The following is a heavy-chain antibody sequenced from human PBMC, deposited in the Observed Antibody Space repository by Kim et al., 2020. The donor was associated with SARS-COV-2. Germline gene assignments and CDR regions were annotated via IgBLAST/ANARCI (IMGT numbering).Heavy chain of an antibody. CDR3: AREFRSYGSGSYLGY. J-gene: IGHJ4*02. CDR1: GYTFTSYA. Sequence: ASVKVSCKASGYTFTSYAMHWVRQAPGQRLEWMGWINAGNGNTKYSQKFQGRVTITRDTSASTAYMELSSLRSEDTAVYYYAREFRSYGSGSYLGYWGQGTLVTVSS. CDR2: INAGNGNT. D-gene: IGHD3-10*01. V-gene: IGHV1-3*01.